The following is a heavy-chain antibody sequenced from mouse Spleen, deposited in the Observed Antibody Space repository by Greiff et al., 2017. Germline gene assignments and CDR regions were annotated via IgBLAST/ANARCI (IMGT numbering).Heavy chain of an antibody. D-gene: IGHD1-1*01. CDR1: GYTFTSYW. Sequence: QVQLQQPGAELVMPGASVKLSCKASGYTFTSYWMHWVKQRPGQGLEWIGEIDPSDSYTNYNQKFKGKATLTVDKPSSTAYMQLSSLTSEDSAVYYCARITTGGYYFDYWGQGTTLTVSS. CDR3: ARITTGGYYFDY. V-gene: IGHV1-69*01. J-gene: IGHJ2*01. CDR2: IDPSDSYT.